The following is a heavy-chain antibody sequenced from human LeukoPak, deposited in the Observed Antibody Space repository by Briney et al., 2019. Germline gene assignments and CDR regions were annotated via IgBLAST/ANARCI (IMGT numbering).Heavy chain of an antibody. Sequence: SETLSLTCTVSGVSISSYYWSWIRQPPGKGLERIGYIYYSGSTNYNPSLKSRVTISVDTSKNQFSLKLSSVTAADTAVYYCARDRYDFWSGYRHNWFDPWGQGTLVTVSS. CDR1: GVSISSYY. V-gene: IGHV4-59*01. J-gene: IGHJ5*02. CDR2: IYYSGST. D-gene: IGHD3-3*01. CDR3: ARDRYDFWSGYRHNWFDP.